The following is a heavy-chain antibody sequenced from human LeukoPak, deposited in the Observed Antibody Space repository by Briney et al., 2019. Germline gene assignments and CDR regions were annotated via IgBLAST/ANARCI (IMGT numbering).Heavy chain of an antibody. D-gene: IGHD1-26*01. CDR2: IHTSGAS. J-gene: IGHJ4*02. CDR3: ARLGSYHDF. V-gene: IGHV4-4*09. CDR1: GASISNYY. Sequence: SETLSLTCTVSGASISNYYWSWIRQTPEKGLEWVGHIHTSGASSYYPSLESRLTLSIDTSRNHLSLKLTSVTAADTAVYFCARLGSYHDFWGQGALVTVSS.